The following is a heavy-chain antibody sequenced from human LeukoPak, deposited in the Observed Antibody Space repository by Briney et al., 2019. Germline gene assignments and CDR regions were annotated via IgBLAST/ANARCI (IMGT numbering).Heavy chain of an antibody. CDR2: ISGSGGST. CDR1: GFTFSSYA. CDR3: AKGEHIVVVTATFDY. J-gene: IGHJ4*02. V-gene: IGHV3-23*01. Sequence: TGGSLRLSCAASGFTFSSYAMSWVRQAPGKGLEWVSAISGSGGSTYYADSVKGRFTISRDNSKNTLYLQMNSLRAEDTAVYYCAKGEHIVVVTATFDYWGQGTLVTVSS. D-gene: IGHD2-21*02.